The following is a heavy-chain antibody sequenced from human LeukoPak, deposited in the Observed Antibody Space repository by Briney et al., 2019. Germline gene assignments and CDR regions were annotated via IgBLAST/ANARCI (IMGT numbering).Heavy chain of an antibody. CDR2: ISAYNGNT. CDR1: GGTFSSYA. CDR3: AREALNYYDSSGYPWSPFDI. Sequence: ASVTVSCKASGGTFSSYAISWVRQAPGQGLEWMGWISAYNGNTNYAQKLQGRVTMTTDTSTSTAYMELRSLRSDDTAVYYCAREALNYYDSSGYPWSPFDIWGQGTMVTVSS. V-gene: IGHV1-18*01. D-gene: IGHD3-22*01. J-gene: IGHJ3*02.